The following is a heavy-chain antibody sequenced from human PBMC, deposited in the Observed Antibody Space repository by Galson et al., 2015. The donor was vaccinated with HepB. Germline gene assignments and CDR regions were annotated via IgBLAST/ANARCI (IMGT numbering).Heavy chain of an antibody. Sequence: SLRLSCAASGFTFRSYSLNWVRRAPGKGLEWVSYISTRGDTLYYADSVKGRFTISRDDSKNSLSLQMNSLRAEDTAMYFCARAVMRELWYFDLWGRGTLVSVSS. CDR3: ARAVMRELWYFDL. J-gene: IGHJ2*01. D-gene: IGHD2-2*01. CDR2: ISTRGDTL. CDR1: GFTFRSYS. V-gene: IGHV3-48*01.